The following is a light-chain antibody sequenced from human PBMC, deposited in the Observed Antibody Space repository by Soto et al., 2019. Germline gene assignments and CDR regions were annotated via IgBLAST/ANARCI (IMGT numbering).Light chain of an antibody. CDR1: ENVRTF. CDR3: QQHSHWPPWT. CDR2: GAS. Sequence: EVVLTQSPATLSLSPGSRATLSCRASENVRTFVDWYQQKPGQAPRLLIYGASNRATGIPARFSGSGSGTDFTLTISDLEPEDFAVYYCQQHSHWPPWTFGQGTRVE. V-gene: IGKV3-11*01. J-gene: IGKJ1*01.